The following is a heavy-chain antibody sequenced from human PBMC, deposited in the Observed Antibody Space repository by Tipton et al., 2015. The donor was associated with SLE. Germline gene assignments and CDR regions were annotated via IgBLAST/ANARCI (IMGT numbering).Heavy chain of an antibody. CDR1: GDSMNGHH. V-gene: IGHV4-59*11. J-gene: IGHJ1*01. Sequence: TLSLTCTVSGDSMNGHHWSWIRQAPGKGLEWIGYMYSTESTRYNPSLKSRITISLDTSTNQFSLKLNSVTAADSAIYYCARTSGAGGGGFWGPGTLVTVSS. CDR2: MYSTEST. D-gene: IGHD3-10*01. CDR3: ARTSGAGGGGF.